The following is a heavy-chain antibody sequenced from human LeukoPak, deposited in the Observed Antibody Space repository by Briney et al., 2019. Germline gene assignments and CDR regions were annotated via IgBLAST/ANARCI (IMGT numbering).Heavy chain of an antibody. D-gene: IGHD2-8*02. CDR3: TRREDRTGYSDY. V-gene: IGHV5-51*01. CDR1: GYSFTTYW. J-gene: IGHJ4*02. CDR2: ISPGRSDI. Sequence: ESLKISCKGSGYSFTTYWIAWARQMPGKGLAWMGIISPGRSDIRYSPSFQGQVTISADTSISTAYLQWSSLKASDSAMYYCTRREDRTGYSDYWGQGTLVTVSS.